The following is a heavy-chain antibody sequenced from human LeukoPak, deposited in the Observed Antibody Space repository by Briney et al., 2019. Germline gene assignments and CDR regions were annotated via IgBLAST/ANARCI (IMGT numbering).Heavy chain of an antibody. V-gene: IGHV1-2*02. J-gene: IGHJ4*02. Sequence: RASVKVSCKASGYTFTGYYMHWVRQAPGQGLEWMGWINPNSGGTNYAQKFQGRVTMTRDTSISTAYMELSRLRSDDTAVYYCARGRSMVRGVTLVYYFDYWGQGTLVTVSS. D-gene: IGHD3-10*01. CDR2: INPNSGGT. CDR3: ARGRSMVRGVTLVYYFDY. CDR1: GYTFTGYY.